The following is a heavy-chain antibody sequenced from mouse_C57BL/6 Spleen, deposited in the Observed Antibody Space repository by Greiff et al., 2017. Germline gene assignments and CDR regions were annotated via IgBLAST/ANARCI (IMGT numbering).Heavy chain of an antibody. CDR1: GYTFTDYY. J-gene: IGHJ4*01. CDR3: ARSRNYGHYYAMDY. D-gene: IGHD1-1*02. V-gene: IGHV1-76*01. Sequence: VQLQQSGAELVRPGASVKLSCKASGYTFTDYYINWVKQRPGQGLEWIARIYPGSGNTYYNEKFKGKATLTAEKSSSTAYMQLSSLTSEDSAVYFCARSRNYGHYYAMDYWGQGTSVTVSS. CDR2: IYPGSGNT.